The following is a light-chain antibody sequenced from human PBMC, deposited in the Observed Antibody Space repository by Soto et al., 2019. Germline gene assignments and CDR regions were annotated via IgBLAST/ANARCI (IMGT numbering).Light chain of an antibody. CDR3: QQYGSPPYT. V-gene: IGKV3-20*01. Sequence: EIVLTQYPDTLSLSPGERTTLSCRTSQRVSSSYLAWYQQKRGQAPRLLIYGASNRATGIPERFSGSGSGTDFTLTISSLDPEECAVYYCQQYGSPPYTFGQGTKVEIK. CDR1: QRVSSSY. J-gene: IGKJ2*01. CDR2: GAS.